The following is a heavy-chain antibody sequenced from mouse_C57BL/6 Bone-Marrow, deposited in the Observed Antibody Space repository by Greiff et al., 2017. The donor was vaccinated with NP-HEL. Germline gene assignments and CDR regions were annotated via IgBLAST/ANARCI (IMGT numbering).Heavy chain of an antibody. J-gene: IGHJ4*01. CDR3: ATATLTGQYYAMDY. CDR1: GYTFTSYW. CDR2: IDPSDSYT. V-gene: IGHV1-69*01. D-gene: IGHD4-1*01. Sequence: QVQLKQPGAELVMPGASVKLSCKASGYTFTSYWMHWVKQRPGQGLEWIGEIDPSDSYTNYNQKFKGKSTLTVDKSSSTAYMQLSSLTSEDSAVYYCATATLTGQYYAMDYWGQGTSVTVSS.